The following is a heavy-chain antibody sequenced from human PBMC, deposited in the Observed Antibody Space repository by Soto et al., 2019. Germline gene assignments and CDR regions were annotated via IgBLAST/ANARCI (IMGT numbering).Heavy chain of an antibody. Sequence: SETLSLTCTVSGGSISSGGYYWSWIRQHPGKGLEWIGYIYYSGSTYYNPSLKSRVTISVDTSKNQFSLKLSSVTAADTAVYYCARVGIAAAGYYYYHYGMDVWGQGTTVTVSS. CDR3: ARVGIAAAGYYYYHYGMDV. V-gene: IGHV4-31*03. D-gene: IGHD6-13*01. CDR1: GGSISSGGYY. J-gene: IGHJ6*02. CDR2: IYYSGST.